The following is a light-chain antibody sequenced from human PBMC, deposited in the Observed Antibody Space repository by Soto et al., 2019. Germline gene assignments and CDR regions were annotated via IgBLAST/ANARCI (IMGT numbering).Light chain of an antibody. CDR3: SSYAGRNNFV. J-gene: IGLJ1*01. Sequence: QSVLTQPPSASGSPGQSVTISCTGTRSDVGGYNYVSWYQQHPGKAPKLMIYEVSKRPSGVPDRFSGSKSANTASLTVSGLQAEDEADYYCSSYAGRNNFVFGTGTKLTVL. V-gene: IGLV2-8*01. CDR1: RSDVGGYNY. CDR2: EVS.